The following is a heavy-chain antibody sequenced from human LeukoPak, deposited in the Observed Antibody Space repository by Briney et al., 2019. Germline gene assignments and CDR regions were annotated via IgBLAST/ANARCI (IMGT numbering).Heavy chain of an antibody. Sequence: GGSLRLSCAAPGFTFSSYWMSWVRQAPGKGLEWVANIKQDGSEKYYVDSVKSRFTISRDNAKNSLYLQMNSLRAEDTAVYYCARESYYYDSSGPRERDYWGQGTLVTVSS. V-gene: IGHV3-7*01. CDR3: ARESYYYDSSGPRERDY. D-gene: IGHD3-22*01. CDR2: IKQDGSEK. CDR1: GFTFSSYW. J-gene: IGHJ4*02.